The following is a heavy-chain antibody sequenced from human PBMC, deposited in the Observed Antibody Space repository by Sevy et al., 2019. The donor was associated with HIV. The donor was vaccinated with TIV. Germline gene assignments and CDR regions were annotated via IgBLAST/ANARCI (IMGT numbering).Heavy chain of an antibody. D-gene: IGHD1-1*01. Sequence: ASVKVSCKAPGYSFTSYDINWVRQATGQGLEWMGWMNPNSGNTGYAQKFQGRVTLTRNTSISTAYMELSGLTSEDTGIYYCARRKEERRPLGYWGQGALVTVSS. CDR2: MNPNSGNT. J-gene: IGHJ4*02. CDR3: ARRKEERRPLGY. CDR1: GYSFTSYD. V-gene: IGHV1-8*01.